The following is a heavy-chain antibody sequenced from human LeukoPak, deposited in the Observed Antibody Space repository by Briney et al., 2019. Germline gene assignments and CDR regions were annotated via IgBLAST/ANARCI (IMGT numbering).Heavy chain of an antibody. CDR3: ARDVWGSYRYYYYGMDV. J-gene: IGHJ6*02. CDR1: GFTFRNYG. V-gene: IGHV3-33*08. D-gene: IGHD3-16*02. CDR2: IWYDGNNK. Sequence: PGSSLRLSCAASGFTFRNYGMHWVRQAPDKGLEWVAVIWYDGNNKYYADSVKGRFTISRDHSKNTLYLQMNSLRAEDTAVYYCARDVWGSYRYYYYGMDVWGQGTTVTVSS.